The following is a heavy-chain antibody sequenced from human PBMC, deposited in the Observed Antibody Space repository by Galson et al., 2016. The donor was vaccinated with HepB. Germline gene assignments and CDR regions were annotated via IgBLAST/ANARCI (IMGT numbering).Heavy chain of an antibody. D-gene: IGHD3-22*01. Sequence: SVKVSCKASGYIFHNYAMHWVRQAPGQRLEWMGWINAGNGNTKYSQKFQGRVTITRDSSASTAYMDLTSLTFEDTAVYYCARGISGSHYYDGSAYYYTLDYWGQGTLVTVSA. J-gene: IGHJ4*02. CDR2: INAGNGNT. V-gene: IGHV1-3*01. CDR3: ARGISGSHYYDGSAYYYTLDY. CDR1: GYIFHNYA.